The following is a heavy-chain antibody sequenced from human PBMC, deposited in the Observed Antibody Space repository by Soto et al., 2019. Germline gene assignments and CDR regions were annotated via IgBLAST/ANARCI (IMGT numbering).Heavy chain of an antibody. Sequence: SETLSLTCTVSGGSISSYYWSWIRQPPGKGLEWIGYIYYSGSTNYNPSLKSRVTISVDTSKNQFSLKLSSVTAADTAVYYCARLNLFSSELDYWGQGTLVTVSS. V-gene: IGHV4-59*08. CDR2: IYYSGST. J-gene: IGHJ4*02. CDR3: ARLNLFSSELDY. CDR1: GGSISSYY. D-gene: IGHD1-26*01.